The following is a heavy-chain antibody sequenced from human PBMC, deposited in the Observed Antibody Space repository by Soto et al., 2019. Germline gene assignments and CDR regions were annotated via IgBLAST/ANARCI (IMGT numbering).Heavy chain of an antibody. V-gene: IGHV4-4*07. Sequence: SETLSLTCTVSGGSISGFYWNWFRQPAGKGLEWIGRIHTGGTTNYKPSLRSRATMSVDTSKNQFSLKLTSVTAADTAVYYCARISGGPIRWGQGTMVTVYS. CDR2: IHTGGTT. CDR3: ARISGGPIR. J-gene: IGHJ4*02. CDR1: GGSISGFY.